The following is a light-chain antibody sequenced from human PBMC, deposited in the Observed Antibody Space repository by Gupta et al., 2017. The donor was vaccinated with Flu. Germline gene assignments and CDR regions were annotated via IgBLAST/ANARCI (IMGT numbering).Light chain of an antibody. CDR1: QGIGSW. CDR3: QQAYSFPIT. CDR2: AAS. V-gene: IGKV1D-12*01. J-gene: IGKJ5*01. Sequence: DIQMTQSPSSVSASVGDRVTITCRASQGIGSWLAWYQQKPGKAPNLLIHAASSLQSGVPSRFSGSGFGTDFTLTISSVQPEDFATYYCQQAYSFPITFGQGTRLEIK.